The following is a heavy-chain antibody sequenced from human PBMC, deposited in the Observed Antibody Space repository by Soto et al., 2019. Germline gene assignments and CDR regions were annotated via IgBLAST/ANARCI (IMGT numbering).Heavy chain of an antibody. Sequence: TSETLCLTCTVSGGSISSYYWSWIRQPAGKGLEWIGRIYTSGSTNYNPSLKSRVTISVDTSKNQFSLKLSSVTAADTAVYYCARGELDYIGGRYGMDVWGQGTTVTVSS. CDR1: GGSISSYY. CDR3: ARGELDYIGGRYGMDV. V-gene: IGHV4-4*07. J-gene: IGHJ6*02. D-gene: IGHD3-10*01. CDR2: IYTSGST.